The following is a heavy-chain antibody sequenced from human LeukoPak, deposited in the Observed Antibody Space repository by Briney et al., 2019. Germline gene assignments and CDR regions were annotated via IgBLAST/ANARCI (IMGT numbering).Heavy chain of an antibody. CDR3: ARDHSGRSRGFTWFDP. D-gene: IGHD5-12*01. CDR1: GGSISSYY. CDR2: IYTSGST. V-gene: IGHV4-4*07. Sequence: SETLSLTCTVSGGSISSYYWSWIRQPAGKGLEWIGRIYTSGSTNYNPSLKSRVTMSVDTSKNQFSLKLSSVTAADTAVYYFARDHSGRSRGFTWFDPWGQGTLVTVSS. J-gene: IGHJ5*02.